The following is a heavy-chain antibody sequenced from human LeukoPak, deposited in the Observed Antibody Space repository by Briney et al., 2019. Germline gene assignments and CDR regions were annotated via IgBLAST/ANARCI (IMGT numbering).Heavy chain of an antibody. CDR1: RGSLSSHI. Sequence: SETLSLTCTDPRGSLSSHIGSWIWQPPGKGLEWIGYIYYSGSTNYNPSLKSRVTISVDTSKNQFSLKLSSVTAADTAVYYCARGRDWFDRWAQGTLVTVSS. J-gene: IGHJ5*02. V-gene: IGHV4-59*11. CDR3: ARGRDWFDR. CDR2: IYYSGST.